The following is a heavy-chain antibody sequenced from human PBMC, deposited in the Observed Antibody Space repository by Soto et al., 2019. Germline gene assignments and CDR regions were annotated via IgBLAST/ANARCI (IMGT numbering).Heavy chain of an antibody. V-gene: IGHV3-53*01. CDR1: GFTFSSND. CDR3: ATRPLLPGAP. Sequence: EVQLVESGGGVIQPGGSLRLSCAASGFTFSSNDMNWVRQAPGKGLEWVSLIYSGGSTYYADSVKGRFTISRDNSKNTLYLQMSSLRAEATALYYCATRPLLPGAPWGQGTMVTVSS. J-gene: IGHJ3*01. CDR2: IYSGGST. D-gene: IGHD3-22*01.